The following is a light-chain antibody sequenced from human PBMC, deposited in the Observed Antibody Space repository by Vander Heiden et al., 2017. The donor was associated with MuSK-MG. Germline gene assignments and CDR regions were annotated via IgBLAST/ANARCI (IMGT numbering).Light chain of an antibody. V-gene: IGKV1-5*01. J-gene: IGKJ1*01. CDR3: QQYYVYWWS. CDR1: QSISYW. CDR2: DAS. Sequence: DIQMTQSPSTLPASVGDRVTITCRASQSISYWLAWFQQKPGKAPNLLIYDASTLESGVPSRFSGSGSGTEFTLTISSLQPDDFATYYCQQYYVYWWSFGQGTQVEIK.